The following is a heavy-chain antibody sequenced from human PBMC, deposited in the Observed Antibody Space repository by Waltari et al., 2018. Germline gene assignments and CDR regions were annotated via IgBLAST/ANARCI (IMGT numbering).Heavy chain of an antibody. J-gene: IGHJ6*02. CDR2: VSYDGNNK. CDR1: GFTFNNYA. V-gene: IGHV3-30*14. Sequence: QVQLVESGGGVVQPGRSLRLSWVASGFTFNNYAMHWVRQAPGKGLEWVALVSYDGNNKHYADSVKGRFTISRDNSKSTLYLQVNSLRADDTAVYYCARTPLPSRDHGMDVWGQGTTVTVSS. CDR3: ARTPLPSRDHGMDV.